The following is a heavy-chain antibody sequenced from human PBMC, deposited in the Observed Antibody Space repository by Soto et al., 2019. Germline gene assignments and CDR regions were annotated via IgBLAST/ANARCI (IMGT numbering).Heavy chain of an antibody. J-gene: IGHJ4*02. Sequence: EVQLLESGGGLIQPGETLRLSCAASGFTFSSYAMNLVRQATGKGPAWVSCISGAVDSPYYADSVKGRFTISRDNSRNTLDLQMKRLRADDKAIYYCAKMGGDGYLDDCGQGTLVNVSS. D-gene: IGHD1-26*01. CDR3: AKMGGDGYLDD. CDR1: GFTFSSYA. V-gene: IGHV3-23*01. CDR2: ISGAVDSP.